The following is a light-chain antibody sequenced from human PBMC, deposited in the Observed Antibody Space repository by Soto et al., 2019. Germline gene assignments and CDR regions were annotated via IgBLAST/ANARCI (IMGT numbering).Light chain of an antibody. Sequence: EIGLTQSPATLTLSPSQRSTLPYEASQSVSSSYLAWYQQKPGLAPRLLIYDASSRATGIPDRFSGSGSGTDFTLTISSLQPDDFASYYCQQYNSYSWTFGQGTKVDIK. CDR3: QQYNSYSWT. V-gene: IGKV3D-20*01. CDR2: DAS. J-gene: IGKJ1*01. CDR1: QSVSSSY.